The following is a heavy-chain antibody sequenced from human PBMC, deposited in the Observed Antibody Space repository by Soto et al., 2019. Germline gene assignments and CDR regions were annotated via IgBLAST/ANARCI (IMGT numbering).Heavy chain of an antibody. D-gene: IGHD1-26*01. CDR3: ARRGSGSYYDY. J-gene: IGHJ4*02. CDR2: ISGSGGST. CDR1: GFTFSSYA. V-gene: IGHV3-23*01. Sequence: EVQLLESGGGLVQPGGSLRLACAASGFTFSSYAMNWVRQPPGKGLEWGSVISGSGGSTYYADSGKGRFTISRDNSKNSLYLQMKSLRDEDTAEYYCARRGSGSYYDYWGQGALVTVSS.